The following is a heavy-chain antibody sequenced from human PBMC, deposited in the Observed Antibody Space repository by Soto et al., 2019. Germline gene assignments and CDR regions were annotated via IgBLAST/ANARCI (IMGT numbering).Heavy chain of an antibody. D-gene: IGHD2-15*01. CDR1: GFTFSSYA. Sequence: QVQLVESGGGVVQPGRSLRLSCAASGFTFSSYAMHWVHQAPGKGLEWVAVISYDGSNKYYADSVKGRFTISRDNSKNTLYLQMNSLRAEDTAVYYCARDRVVVVAATSYYYGMDVWGQGTTVTVSS. CDR2: ISYDGSNK. V-gene: IGHV3-30-3*01. CDR3: ARDRVVVVAATSYYYGMDV. J-gene: IGHJ6*02.